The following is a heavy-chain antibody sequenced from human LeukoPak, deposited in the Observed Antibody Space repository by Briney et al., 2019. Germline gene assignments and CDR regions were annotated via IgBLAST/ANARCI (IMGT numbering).Heavy chain of an antibody. CDR2: IYTSGST. CDR3: AREVGYYDFWSGYYFDY. V-gene: IGHV4-4*07. D-gene: IGHD3-3*01. CDR1: GGSISSYY. J-gene: IGHJ4*02. Sequence: SETLSLTCTVSGGSISSYYWSWIRQPAGKGLEWIGRIYTSGSTNYNPSLKSRVTMSVDTSKNQFSLKLGSVTAADTAVYYCAREVGYYDFWSGYYFDYWGQGTLVTVSS.